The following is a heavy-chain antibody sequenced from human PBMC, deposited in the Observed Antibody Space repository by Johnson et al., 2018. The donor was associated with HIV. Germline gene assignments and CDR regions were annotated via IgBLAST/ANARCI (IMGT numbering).Heavy chain of an antibody. D-gene: IGHD3-22*01. CDR3: ARVGRGSGYYRDAFDI. J-gene: IGHJ3*02. Sequence: VQLLESGGGLVQPGGSLRLSCVASGFTLSSHWMSWVRQAPGKGLEWVANIKQDGSEKYYVDSVKGRFTISRDDTKNSLYLQMNSLRVGDTAVYYCARVGRGSGYYRDAFDIWGRGTMVTVSS. V-gene: IGHV3-7*01. CDR1: GFTLSSHW. CDR2: IKQDGSEK.